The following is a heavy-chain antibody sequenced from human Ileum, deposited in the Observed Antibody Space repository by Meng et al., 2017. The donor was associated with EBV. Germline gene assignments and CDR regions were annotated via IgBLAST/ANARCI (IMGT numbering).Heavy chain of an antibody. Sequence: QVQDSVPGLVKPSETLSLTRTVSGSANQNENDYWGWICQHPGKGLEWIGSMYYSGSTYYNPSLKSRVTMSLDTSKNQFSLQLTSVTAADTALYYCATRVAAVKYYFAYWGPGNLVHVAS. V-gene: IGHV4-39*07. D-gene: IGHD6-19*01. CDR3: ATRVAAVKYYFAY. CDR1: GSANQNENDY. CDR2: MYYSGST. J-gene: IGHJ4*01.